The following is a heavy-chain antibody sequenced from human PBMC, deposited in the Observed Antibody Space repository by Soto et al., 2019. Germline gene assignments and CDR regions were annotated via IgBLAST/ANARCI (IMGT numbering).Heavy chain of an antibody. V-gene: IGHV3-48*02. CDR3: ARVGYHDSSGYFDY. CDR1: GFTFSSYS. Sequence: EVQLVESGGGLVQPGGSLRLSCAASGFTFSSYSMNWVRQAPGKGLEWVSYISSSSSTIYYADSVKGRFTISRDNDKNSLYLQMNSLRDEDTAVYYCARVGYHDSSGYFDYWGQGTLVTVSS. J-gene: IGHJ4*02. D-gene: IGHD3-22*01. CDR2: ISSSSSTI.